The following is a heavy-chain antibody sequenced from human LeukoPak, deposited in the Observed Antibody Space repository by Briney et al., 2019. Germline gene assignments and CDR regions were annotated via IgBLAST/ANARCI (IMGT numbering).Heavy chain of an antibody. CDR1: GFTVSSNY. V-gene: IGHV3-53*01. J-gene: IGHJ6*03. Sequence: GGSLRLSCAASGFTVSSNYMSWVRQAPGKGLEWVSVIYSGGSTYYADSVKGRFTISRDNSKNTLYLQMNSLRAEDTAVYYCASGSSSIRLGYYYYYMDVWGKGTTVTVSS. D-gene: IGHD6-6*01. CDR3: ASGSSSIRLGYYYYYMDV. CDR2: IYSGGST.